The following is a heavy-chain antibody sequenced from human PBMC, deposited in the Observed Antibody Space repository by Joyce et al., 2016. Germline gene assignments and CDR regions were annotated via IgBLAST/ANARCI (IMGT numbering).Heavy chain of an antibody. CDR2: GNTSDTYR. D-gene: IGHD2-21*02. Sequence: EVQLVQSGAEVKKPVESLRISCKGSGYSFTNYWISWVRQMHGKGLEWIVKGNTSDTYRNYSPSFQGHVTISADRCISTAYVHESGLQASDTAMYYCARQESGDSGRVFDYWGQGTLVTVSS. CDR3: ARQESGDSGRVFDY. J-gene: IGHJ4*02. V-gene: IGHV5-10-1*01. CDR1: GYSFTNYW.